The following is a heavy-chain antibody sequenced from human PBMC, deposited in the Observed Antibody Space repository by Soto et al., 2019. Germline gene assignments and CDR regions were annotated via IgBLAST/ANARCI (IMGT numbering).Heavy chain of an antibody. CDR3: ARGPSGPGVDV. V-gene: IGHV1-3*01. CDR1: GYTFTSYA. CDR2: INAGNGNT. D-gene: IGHD3-3*01. J-gene: IGHJ6*02. Sequence: ASVKVSCKASGYTFTSYAMHWVRQAPGQRLEWMGWINAGNGNTKYSQKFQGRVTITRDTSASTTYMELSSLRSDDTAVYYCARGPSGPGVDVWGQGTTVTVSS.